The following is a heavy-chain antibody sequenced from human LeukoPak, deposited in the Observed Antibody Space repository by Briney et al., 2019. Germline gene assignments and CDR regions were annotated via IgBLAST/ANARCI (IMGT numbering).Heavy chain of an antibody. Sequence: ASVKVSCKASGYTFTSYDINWVRQATGQGLEWMGWMNPNSGNTGYAQKFQGRVTMTRDTSISTAYMEMSRLRSDDTAVYYCAGGADTTYGMDVWGQGTTVTVSS. V-gene: IGHV1-8*01. D-gene: IGHD6-25*01. J-gene: IGHJ6*02. CDR2: MNPNSGNT. CDR1: GYTFTSYD. CDR3: AGGADTTYGMDV.